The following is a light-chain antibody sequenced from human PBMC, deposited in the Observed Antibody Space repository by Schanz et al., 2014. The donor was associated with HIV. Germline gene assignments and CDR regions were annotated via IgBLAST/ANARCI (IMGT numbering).Light chain of an antibody. CDR2: NTY. CDR1: SSTFRSNA. J-gene: IGLJ3*02. V-gene: IGLV1-44*01. Sequence: QSVLTQPPSASGTPGQRVTISCSGSSSTFRSNAVNWYQQLPGTAPQLLIYNTYHRPSGVPDRFSGSESGTSASLAISGLQSEDEADYYCAGWDDGLNGWVFGGGTKLTVL. CDR3: AGWDDGLNGWV.